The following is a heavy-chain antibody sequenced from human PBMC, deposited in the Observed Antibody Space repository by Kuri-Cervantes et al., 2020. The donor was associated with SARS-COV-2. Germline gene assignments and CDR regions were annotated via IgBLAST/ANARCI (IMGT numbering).Heavy chain of an antibody. V-gene: IGHV3-30*03. J-gene: IGHJ4*02. D-gene: IGHD6-19*01. CDR1: GFTFSSYG. CDR2: ISYDGSNK. Sequence: GESLRLSCPASGFTFSSYGMHWVRQAPGKGLEWVAVISYDGSNKYYADSVKGRFTISRDNSKNTLYLQMNGLRAEDTAVYYCARNRGSGWPFFDYWGQGTLVTVSS. CDR3: ARNRGSGWPFFDY.